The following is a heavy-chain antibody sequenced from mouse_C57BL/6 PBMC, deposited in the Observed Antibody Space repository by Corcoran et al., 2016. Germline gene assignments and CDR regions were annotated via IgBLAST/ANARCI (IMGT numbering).Heavy chain of an antibody. CDR2: IFPGSGST. V-gene: IGHV1-75*01. CDR3: ASGEIYYGSSYGWYFDV. J-gene: IGHJ1*03. Sequence: QVQLQQSGPELVKPGASVKISCKASGYTFTDYYINWVKQRPGQGLEWIGWIFPGSGSTYYNEKFKGKATLTVDKSSSTAYMLLSSLTSEDSAVYFCASGEIYYGSSYGWYFDVWGTGTTVTVSS. D-gene: IGHD1-1*01. CDR1: GYTFTDYY.